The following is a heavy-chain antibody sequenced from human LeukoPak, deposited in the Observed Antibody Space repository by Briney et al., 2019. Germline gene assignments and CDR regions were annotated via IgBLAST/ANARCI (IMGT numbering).Heavy chain of an antibody. Sequence: ASVKVSCKASGYTFTSYGISWVRQAPGQGLEWMGGIIPIFGTANYAQKFQGRVTITADESTSTAYMELSSLRSENTAVYYCARALKYCSGGSCYPFWYFDLWGRGTLVTVSS. CDR2: IIPIFGTA. V-gene: IGHV1-69*13. CDR3: ARALKYCSGGSCYPFWYFDL. CDR1: GYTFTSYG. J-gene: IGHJ2*01. D-gene: IGHD2-15*01.